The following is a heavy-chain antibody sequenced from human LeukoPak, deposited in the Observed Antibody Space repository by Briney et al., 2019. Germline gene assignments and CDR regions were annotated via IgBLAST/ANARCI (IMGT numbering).Heavy chain of an antibody. J-gene: IGHJ4*02. CDR2: ISSSGSTI. V-gene: IGHV3-48*03. Sequence: GGSLRLSCAASGFTFSSYEMNWVRQAPGKGLEWVSYISSSGSTINYADSVKGRFTISRDNAKNSLYLQMNSLRAEDTAVYYCARDPYYYDSSGYYDYWGQGTLVTVSS. D-gene: IGHD3-22*01. CDR1: GFTFSSYE. CDR3: ARDPYYYDSSGYYDY.